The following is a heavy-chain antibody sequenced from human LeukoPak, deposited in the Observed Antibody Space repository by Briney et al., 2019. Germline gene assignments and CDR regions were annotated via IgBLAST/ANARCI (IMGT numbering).Heavy chain of an antibody. V-gene: IGHV4-59*01. D-gene: IGHD3-22*01. Sequence: PSETLSLTCTVSGGSISSYYWSWIRQPPGKGLEWIGYMYYSGSTNYNPSLKSRVTISVDTSKNQLSLKLSSVTAADTAVYYCARASYSYDINGWVPFDYWGQGTLVTVSS. CDR1: GGSISSYY. CDR2: MYYSGST. J-gene: IGHJ4*02. CDR3: ARASYSYDINGWVPFDY.